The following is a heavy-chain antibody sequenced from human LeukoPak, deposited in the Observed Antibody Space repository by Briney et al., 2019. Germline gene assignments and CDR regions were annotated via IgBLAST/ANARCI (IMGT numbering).Heavy chain of an antibody. Sequence: PGGSLRLSCAASGFPFSTYTMHWVRQAPGKGLEWVAVTSYDGTNKYYADSVKGRFTISRDNSKNTLYLQINSLRDEDTAVYYCARDSGSYFLEDYWGQGTLVTVSS. CDR1: GFPFSTYT. CDR2: TSYDGTNK. V-gene: IGHV3-30-3*01. CDR3: ARDSGSYFLEDY. J-gene: IGHJ4*02. D-gene: IGHD1-26*01.